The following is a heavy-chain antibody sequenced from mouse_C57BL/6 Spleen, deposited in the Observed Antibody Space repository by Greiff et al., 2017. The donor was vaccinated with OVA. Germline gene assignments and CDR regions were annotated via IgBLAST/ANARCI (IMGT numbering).Heavy chain of an antibody. J-gene: IGHJ1*03. V-gene: IGHV1-62-2*01. CDR3: ARHGPYDYGSSYDWYFDV. CDR2: FYPGSGSI. CDR1: GYTFTEYT. Sequence: VKLQESGAELVKPGASVKLSCKASGYTFTEYTIHWVKQRSGQGLEWIGWFYPGSGSIKYNEKFKDKATLTADKSSSTVYMELSRLTSEDSPVYFCARHGPYDYGSSYDWYFDVWGTGTTVTVSS. D-gene: IGHD1-1*01.